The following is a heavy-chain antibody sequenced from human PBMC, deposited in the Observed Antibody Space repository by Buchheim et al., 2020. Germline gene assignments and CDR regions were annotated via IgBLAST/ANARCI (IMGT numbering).Heavy chain of an antibody. V-gene: IGHV3-30*18. Sequence: QVQLVESGGGVVQPGRSLRLSCAASGFTFSSYSMHWVRQAPGKGLEWVAVISYDGSNKYYADSVKGRFTISRDNSKNTLYPQMNSLRAEDTAVYYCAKGLYSSGWYPTPDYWGQGTL. CDR3: AKGLYSSGWYPTPDY. D-gene: IGHD6-19*01. CDR1: GFTFSSYS. CDR2: ISYDGSNK. J-gene: IGHJ4*02.